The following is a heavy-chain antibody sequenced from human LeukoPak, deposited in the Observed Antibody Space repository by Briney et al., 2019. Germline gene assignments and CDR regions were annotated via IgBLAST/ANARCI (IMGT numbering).Heavy chain of an antibody. Sequence: SETLSLTCTVSGGSISSYYWNWIRQPPGKGLEWIGYIYYSGSTNYNPSLKSRVTISVDTSKNHFSLKLNSVTAADTAVYYCARPREMAATNDAFDIWGQGTMVTVSS. V-gene: IGHV4-59*08. D-gene: IGHD5-24*01. CDR1: GGSISSYY. J-gene: IGHJ3*02. CDR2: IYYSGST. CDR3: ARPREMAATNDAFDI.